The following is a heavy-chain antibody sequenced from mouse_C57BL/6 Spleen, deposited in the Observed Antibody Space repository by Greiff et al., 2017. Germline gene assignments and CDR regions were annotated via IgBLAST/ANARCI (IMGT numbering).Heavy chain of an antibody. CDR3: ARSGLRSLYYAMDY. V-gene: IGHV1-64*01. D-gene: IGHD1-1*01. CDR1: GYTFTSYW. Sequence: QVQLQQPGAELVKPGASVKLSCKASGYTFTSYWMHWVKQRPGQGLEWIGMIYPNSGSTNYNEKFKSKATLTVDKSSSTAYMQLSSLTSEDSAVYYGARSGLRSLYYAMDYWGQGTSVTVSS. J-gene: IGHJ4*01. CDR2: IYPNSGST.